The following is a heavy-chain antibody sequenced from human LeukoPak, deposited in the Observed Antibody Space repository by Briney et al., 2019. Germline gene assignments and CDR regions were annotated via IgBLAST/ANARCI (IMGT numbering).Heavy chain of an antibody. CDR2: ISGDGGRT. J-gene: IGHJ4*02. Sequence: PGGSLRHSCAASGFTFDDYAMHWVRQAPGKGLEWVSLISGDGGRTYYADSVKGRFTISRDNSKNSLYLQMNSLRTEDTALYYCAKDLPYGSGSYYRLFDYWGQGTLVTVSS. D-gene: IGHD3-10*01. V-gene: IGHV3-43*02. CDR3: AKDLPYGSGSYYRLFDY. CDR1: GFTFDDYA.